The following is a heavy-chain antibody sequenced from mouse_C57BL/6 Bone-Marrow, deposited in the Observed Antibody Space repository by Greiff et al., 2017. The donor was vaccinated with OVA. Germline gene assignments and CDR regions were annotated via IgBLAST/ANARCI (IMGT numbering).Heavy chain of an antibody. D-gene: IGHD1-1*01. Sequence: VQVVESGPGLVQPSQSLSITCTVSGFSLTSYGVHWVRQSPGKGLEWLGVIWSGGSTDYNAAFISRLSISKDNSKSQVFFKMNSLQADDTAIYYGARGGYGSSYWYFDVWGTGTTVTVSS. CDR3: ARGGYGSSYWYFDV. J-gene: IGHJ1*03. V-gene: IGHV2-2*01. CDR1: GFSLTSYG. CDR2: IWSGGST.